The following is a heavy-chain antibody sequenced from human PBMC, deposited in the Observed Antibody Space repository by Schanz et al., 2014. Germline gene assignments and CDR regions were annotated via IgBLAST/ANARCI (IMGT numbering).Heavy chain of an antibody. CDR1: EFTFSSYK. CDR3: ASGLHVSSLQKGPLWWGRGTLDV. V-gene: IGHV3-48*01. CDR2: IATSSSTR. J-gene: IGHJ6*01. D-gene: IGHD2-21*02. Sequence: SCEASEFTFSSYKMNWVRQAPGKGLEWVSYIATSSSTRHYADSVKGRVTISRDNAKNAVSLQMRRLRVEDTAVYYSASGLHVSSLQKGPLWWGRGTLDV.